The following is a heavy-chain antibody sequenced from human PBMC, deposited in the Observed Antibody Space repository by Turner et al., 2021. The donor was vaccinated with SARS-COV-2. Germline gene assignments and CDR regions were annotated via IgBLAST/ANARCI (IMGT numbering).Heavy chain of an antibody. J-gene: IGHJ6*02. V-gene: IGHV4-39*01. CDR3: ARLMDTAMDYYGTDV. D-gene: IGHD5-18*01. Sequence: QLQLPDSGPGLVKPSETLPLPCTVSGGSISSSSYYWGWIRQPTGKGLEWIGNIYYSGSAYYNPSLKSRVTISVDPSKNQFSLKLTSVTAADTAVYYCARLMDTAMDYYGTDVWGQGTTVTVSS. CDR2: IYYSGSA. CDR1: GGSISSSSYY.